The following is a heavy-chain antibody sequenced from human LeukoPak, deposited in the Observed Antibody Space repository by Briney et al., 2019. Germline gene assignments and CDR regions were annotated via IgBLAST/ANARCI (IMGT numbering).Heavy chain of an antibody. J-gene: IGHJ5*02. Sequence: PSETLSLTCTVSGGSISSSSYYWGWIRQPPGKGLEWIGSIYYSGSTYYNPSLKSRVAISVDTSKNQFSLKLSSVTAADTAVYYCAVGLRALYYDGYNWFDPWGQGTLVTVSS. CDR1: GGSISSSSYY. CDR3: AVGLRALYYDGYNWFDP. CDR2: IYYSGST. D-gene: IGHD3-3*01. V-gene: IGHV4-39*01.